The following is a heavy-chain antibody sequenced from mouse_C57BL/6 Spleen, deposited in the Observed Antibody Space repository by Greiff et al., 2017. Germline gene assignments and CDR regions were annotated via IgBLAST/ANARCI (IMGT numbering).Heavy chain of an antibody. V-gene: IGHV1-42*01. J-gene: IGHJ4*01. D-gene: IGHD1-1*01. CDR3: ARGVVVATDAMDY. CDR1: GYSFTGYY. CDR2: INPSTGGT. Sequence: EVKLQESGPELVKPGASVKISCTASGYSFTGYYMNWVKQSPEKSLEWIGEINPSTGGTTYNQQFKAKATFTVDKSSSTAYMQLKSLTSEDAAVYYGARGVVVATDAMDYWGQGTSVTVSS.